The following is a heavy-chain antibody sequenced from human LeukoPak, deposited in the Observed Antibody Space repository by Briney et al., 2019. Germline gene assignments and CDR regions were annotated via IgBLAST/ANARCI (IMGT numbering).Heavy chain of an antibody. V-gene: IGHV3-7*01. CDR2: IRQDGSEK. CDR1: GFTFTDYW. J-gene: IGHJ4*01. CDR3: ARDGTAAGLYFDL. D-gene: IGHD6-13*01. Sequence: GGSLRLSCEVSGFTFTDYWMNWVRQAPGKGPEWVASIRQDGSEKTYVDSVKGRFTISRDNTKNSLSLQLNGLRAEDTAVYYCARDGTAAGLYFDLWGQGTLVTVSS.